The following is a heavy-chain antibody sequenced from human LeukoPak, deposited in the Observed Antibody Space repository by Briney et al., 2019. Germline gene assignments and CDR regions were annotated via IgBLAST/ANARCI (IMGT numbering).Heavy chain of an antibody. J-gene: IGHJ5*02. CDR1: GGSISSGDYY. D-gene: IGHD5-18*01. V-gene: IGHV4-39*07. Sequence: SETLSLTCTVSGGSISSGDYYWSWIRQPPGKGLEWIGEINHSGSTNYNPSLKSRVTISVDTSKNQFSLKLSSVTAADTAVYYCARVVRRYSCGFVNWFDPWGQGTLVTVSS. CDR3: ARVVRRYSCGFVNWFDP. CDR2: INHSGST.